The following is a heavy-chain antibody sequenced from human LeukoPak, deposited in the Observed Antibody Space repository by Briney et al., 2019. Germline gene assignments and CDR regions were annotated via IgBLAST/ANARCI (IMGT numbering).Heavy chain of an antibody. V-gene: IGHV4-59*01. CDR3: ARDEYNWFDP. Sequence: SETLSLTCTVSGGSISGYYWSWVRQPPGKGLEWIGYIYYSGSTNYNPSLKSRVTISVDTSKNQFSLELSSVTAADTAVYYCARDEYNWFDPWGQGTLVTVSS. J-gene: IGHJ5*02. CDR2: IYYSGST. CDR1: GGSISGYY.